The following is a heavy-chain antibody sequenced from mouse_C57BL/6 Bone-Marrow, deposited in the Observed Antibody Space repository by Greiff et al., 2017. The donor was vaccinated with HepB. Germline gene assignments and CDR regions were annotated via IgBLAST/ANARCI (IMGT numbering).Heavy chain of an antibody. D-gene: IGHD1-1*01. V-gene: IGHV1-19*01. Sequence: EVKLMESGPVLVKPGASVKMSCKASGYTFTDYYMNWVKQSHGKSLEWIGVINPYNGGTSYNQKFKGKATLTVDKSSSTAYMELNSLTSEDSAVYYCATGVTTVGYWGQGTTLTVSS. CDR3: ATGVTTVGY. CDR1: GYTFTDYY. J-gene: IGHJ2*01. CDR2: INPYNGGT.